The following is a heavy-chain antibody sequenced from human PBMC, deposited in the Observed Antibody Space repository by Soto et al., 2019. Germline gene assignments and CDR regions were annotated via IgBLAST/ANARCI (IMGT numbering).Heavy chain of an antibody. CDR1: GYTFTSYY. CDR3: ARERESWWNDGPKSDYGMDV. CDR2: INPSGGST. V-gene: IGHV1-46*01. D-gene: IGHD1-1*01. J-gene: IGHJ6*02. Sequence: GASVKVSCKASGYTFTSYYMHWVRQAPGQGLEWMGIINPSGGSTSYAQKFQGRVTMTRDTSTSTVYMELSSLRSEDTAVYYCARERESWWNDGPKSDYGMDVWGQGTTVTVSS.